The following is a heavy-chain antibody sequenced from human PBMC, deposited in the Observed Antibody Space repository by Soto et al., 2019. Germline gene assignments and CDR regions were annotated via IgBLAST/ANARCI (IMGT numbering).Heavy chain of an antibody. CDR3: AKDSSGYYYS. CDR1: GGTFSSYA. J-gene: IGHJ4*02. Sequence: GASVKVSCKASGGTFSSYAISWVRQAPGQGLEWMGGIIPIFGTANYAQKFQGRVTITADKSTSTAYMELSSLRSEDTAVYYCAKDSSGYYYSGGQGTLVTVSS. CDR2: IIPIFGTA. D-gene: IGHD3-22*01. V-gene: IGHV1-69*06.